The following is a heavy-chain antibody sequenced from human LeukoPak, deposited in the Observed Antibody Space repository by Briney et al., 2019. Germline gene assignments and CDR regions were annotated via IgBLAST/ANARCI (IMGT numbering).Heavy chain of an antibody. V-gene: IGHV3-7*01. J-gene: IGHJ5*02. D-gene: IGHD5-24*01. CDR1: GFTFRSYW. CDR2: IKQDGSEK. Sequence: GGSLRLSCGASGFTFRSYWMSWVRQAPGKGLEWVANIKQDGSEKFYVDSVKGRFSISRDNAENSLYLQMNSLRAEDTAVYYCARENRDGQNPYNWFDPWGQGTLVTVSS. CDR3: ARENRDGQNPYNWFDP.